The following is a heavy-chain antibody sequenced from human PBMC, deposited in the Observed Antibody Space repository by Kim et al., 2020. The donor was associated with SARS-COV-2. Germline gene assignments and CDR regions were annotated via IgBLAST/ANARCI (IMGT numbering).Heavy chain of an antibody. CDR2: IKQDGSEK. D-gene: IGHD4-17*01. V-gene: IGHV3-7*01. CDR1: GFTFSSYW. CDR3: ARNLRSDYGDLHSFDY. J-gene: IGHJ4*02. Sequence: GGSLRLSCAASGFTFSSYWMSWVRQAPGKGLEWVANIKQDGSEKYYVDSVKGRFTISRDNAKNSLYLQMNSLRAEDTAVYYCARNLRSDYGDLHSFDYWGQGTLVTVSS.